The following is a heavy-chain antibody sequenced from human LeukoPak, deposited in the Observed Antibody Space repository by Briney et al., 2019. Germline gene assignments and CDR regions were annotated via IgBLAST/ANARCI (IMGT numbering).Heavy chain of an antibody. Sequence: PSETLSLTCAVYGGSFSGYYWSWIRQPPGKGLEWIGEINHSEATDYNPSFKSRVTISVDTSKNQFSLKLSSVTAAETAVYYCAREAQYCSGGSCYGGYFQHWGQGTLVTVSS. CDR1: GGSFSGYY. D-gene: IGHD2-15*01. CDR3: AREAQYCSGGSCYGGYFQH. V-gene: IGHV4-34*01. J-gene: IGHJ1*01. CDR2: INHSEAT.